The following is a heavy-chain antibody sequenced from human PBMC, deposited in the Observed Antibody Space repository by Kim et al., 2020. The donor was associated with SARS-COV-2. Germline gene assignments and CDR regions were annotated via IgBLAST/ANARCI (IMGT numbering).Heavy chain of an antibody. V-gene: IGHV4-31*03. CDR3: ARETYYYYDSSGYYNDAFDI. CDR1: GGSISSGGYY. J-gene: IGHJ3*02. Sequence: SETLSLTCTVSGGSISSGGYYWSWIRQHPGKGLEWIGYIYYSGSTYYNPSLKSRVTISVDTSKNQFSLKLSSVTAADTAVYYCARETYYYYDSSGYYNDAFDIWGQGTMVTVSS. D-gene: IGHD3-22*01. CDR2: IYYSGST.